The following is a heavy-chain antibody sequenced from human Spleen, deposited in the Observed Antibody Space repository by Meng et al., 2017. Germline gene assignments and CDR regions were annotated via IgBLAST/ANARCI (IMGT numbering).Heavy chain of an antibody. CDR1: GYTFTSYY. V-gene: IGHV1-8*03. J-gene: IGHJ4*02. CDR3: ARSRDSSGYYGYYFDY. Sequence: ASVKVSCKASGYTFTSYYMHWVRQAPGQGLEWMGWMNPNSGNTGYAQKFQGRVTITRNTSISTAYMELSSLRSEDTAVYYCARSRDSSGYYGYYFDYWGQGTLVTVSS. CDR2: MNPNSGNT. D-gene: IGHD3-22*01.